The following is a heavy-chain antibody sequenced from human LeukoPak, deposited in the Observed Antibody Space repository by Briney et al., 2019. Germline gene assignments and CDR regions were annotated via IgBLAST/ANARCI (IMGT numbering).Heavy chain of an antibody. CDR1: GFTFSSYG. Sequence: GGSLRLSCAASGFTFSSYGMHWVRQAPGKGLEWVAVIWYDGSNKYYADSVKGRFTISRDNSKNTLYLQMNSLRAEDTAVYYCAKGIGYSYYFDYWGQGTLVTVSS. D-gene: IGHD3-3*01. CDR3: AKGIGYSYYFDY. V-gene: IGHV3-33*06. CDR2: IWYDGSNK. J-gene: IGHJ4*02.